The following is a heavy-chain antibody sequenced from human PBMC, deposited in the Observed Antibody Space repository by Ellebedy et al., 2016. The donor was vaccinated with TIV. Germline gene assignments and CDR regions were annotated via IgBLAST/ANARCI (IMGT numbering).Heavy chain of an antibody. J-gene: IGHJ4*02. D-gene: IGHD6-19*01. Sequence: GGSLRLXXAASGFTFTSSAMSWVRQAPGKGLEWVSGISGTAASTYYADSVKGRFTISRDNSKNTVYLQMNSLRAEDTAVYYCAKKGGSGWIYYLDYWGQGTLVTVSS. CDR3: AKKGGSGWIYYLDY. CDR2: ISGTAAST. V-gene: IGHV3-23*01. CDR1: GFTFTSSA.